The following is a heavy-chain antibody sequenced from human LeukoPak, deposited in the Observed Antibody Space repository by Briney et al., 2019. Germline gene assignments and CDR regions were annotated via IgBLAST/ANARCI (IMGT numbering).Heavy chain of an antibody. CDR1: GVSISSGDHC. V-gene: IGHV4-30-4*08. CDR2: ICYNGSP. D-gene: IGHD2-2*01. CDR3: ARAKYCSSTSCSNFDY. J-gene: IGHJ4*02. Sequence: PSETLSLTCTVSGVSISSGDHCWNWVRQPPGKGLEWIGYICYNGSPYYNPSLKTRLAISADTSKNQFSLKLSSVSAADTAVYYCARAKYCSSTSCSNFDYWGQGTLVTVSS.